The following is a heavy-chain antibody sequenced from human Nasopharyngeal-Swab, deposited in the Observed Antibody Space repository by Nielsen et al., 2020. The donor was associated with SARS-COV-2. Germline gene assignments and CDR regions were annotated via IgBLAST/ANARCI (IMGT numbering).Heavy chain of an antibody. CDR2: IYYSGST. D-gene: IGHD6-13*01. CDR3: AREGKRFLAAPETSPGTNIDY. J-gene: IGHJ4*02. Sequence: WIRQPPGKGLEWIGHIYYSGSTNYNPSLKSRLTISIDTSESQFSLNLSSVTAADTAIYYCAREGKRFLAAPETSPGTNIDYWGQGTPVTVSS. V-gene: IGHV4-59*01.